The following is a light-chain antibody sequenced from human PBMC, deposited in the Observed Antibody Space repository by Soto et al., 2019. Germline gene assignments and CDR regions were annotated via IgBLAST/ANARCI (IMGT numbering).Light chain of an antibody. CDR3: QRYNNWPLT. CDR2: GAS. CDR1: QSVSTN. Sequence: EIVMTQSPDTLYVSPGERATLSCRASQSVSTNLAWYQQKPGQAPRLLMYGASTRATGIPARFSGSGSGTEFTLTISSLQSEDFAVYYCQRYNNWPLTFGGGTKVESK. J-gene: IGKJ4*01. V-gene: IGKV3-15*01.